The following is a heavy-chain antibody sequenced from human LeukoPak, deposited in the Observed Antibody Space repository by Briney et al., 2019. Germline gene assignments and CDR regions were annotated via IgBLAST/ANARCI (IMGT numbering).Heavy chain of an antibody. CDR3: ASRAGLHRYRSSTSCYAPAPLDY. CDR1: GGSFSGYY. J-gene: IGHJ4*02. D-gene: IGHD2-2*01. CDR2: INHSGST. Sequence: TSETLSLTCAVYGGSFSGYYWSWIRQPPGKGLEWIGEINHSGSTNYNPSLKSRVTISVDTSKNQFSLKLSSVTAADTAVYYCASRAGLHRYRSSTSCYAPAPLDYWGQGTLSPSPQ. V-gene: IGHV4-34*01.